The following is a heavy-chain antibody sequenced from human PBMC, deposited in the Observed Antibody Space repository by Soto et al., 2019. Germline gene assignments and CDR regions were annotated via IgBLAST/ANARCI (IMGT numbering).Heavy chain of an antibody. D-gene: IGHD3-10*01. J-gene: IGHJ4*02. Sequence: QITLKESGPTLVKPTQTLTLTCTFSGFSLTTGGVGVGWIRQPPGKALEWLALIYWDDDKRYSPSLNSRLTNSKPTSNNQVVLTTTNIDPVDTATSYCAPTHAPRIIDYWGQGTLVTVSS. CDR2: IYWDDDK. V-gene: IGHV2-5*02. CDR1: GFSLTTGGVG. CDR3: APTHAPRIIDY.